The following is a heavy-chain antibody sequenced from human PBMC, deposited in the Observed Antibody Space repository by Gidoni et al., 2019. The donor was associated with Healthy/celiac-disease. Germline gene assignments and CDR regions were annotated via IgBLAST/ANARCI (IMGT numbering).Heavy chain of an antibody. V-gene: IGHV1-18*01. D-gene: IGHD2-2*02. CDR1: GYTFTSYG. CDR2: ISAYNGNT. J-gene: IGHJ3*02. CDR3: ARFCSSTSCYTNDAFDI. Sequence: QVQLVQSGAEVKKPGASVKVSCKASGYTFTSYGISWVRQAPGQGLEWMGWISAYNGNTNYAQKLQGRVTMTTDTSTSTAYMELRSLRSDDTAVYYCARFCSSTSCYTNDAFDIWGQGTMVTVSS.